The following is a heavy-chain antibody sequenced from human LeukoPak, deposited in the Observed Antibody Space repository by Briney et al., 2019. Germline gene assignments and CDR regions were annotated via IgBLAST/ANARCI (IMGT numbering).Heavy chain of an antibody. D-gene: IGHD3-3*01. CDR3: ARDLENVSDY. Sequence: GGSLRLSCAVSGFAFSSYAMSWVRQAPGKGLEWVSAISGSGGSTYYADSVRGRFTISRDNSENTLYLQMNSLRAEDTAVYYCARDLENVSDYWGQGTLVTVSS. J-gene: IGHJ4*02. CDR1: GFAFSSYA. V-gene: IGHV3-23*01. CDR2: ISGSGGST.